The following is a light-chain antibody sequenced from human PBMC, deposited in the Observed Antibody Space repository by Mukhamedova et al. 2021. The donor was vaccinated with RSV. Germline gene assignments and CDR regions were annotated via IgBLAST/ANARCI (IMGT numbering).Light chain of an antibody. CDR2: GAS. CDR3: QQYYKRPPWT. V-gene: IGKV3-15*01. J-gene: IGKJ1*01. CDR1: QNVSNN. Sequence: PGESATLSCRASQNVSNNVAWYQQNPGQAPRLLILGASTRAAGIPAKFTGSGSGTDFTLTISSLQSGDFAIYYCQQYYKRPPWTF.